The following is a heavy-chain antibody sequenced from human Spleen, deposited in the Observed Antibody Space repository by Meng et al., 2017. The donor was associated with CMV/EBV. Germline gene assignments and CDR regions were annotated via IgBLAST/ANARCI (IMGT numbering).Heavy chain of an antibody. CDR3: AKAGTTVTAAYYFDY. CDR1: GFTFSGYS. CDR2: ISGSSSDI. Sequence: SGFTFSGYSMNWVRQAPGKGLDWVSSISGSSSDIYYADSVKGRFTISRDNSKNTLYLQMNSLRAEDTAVYYCAKAGTTVTAAYYFDYWGQGTLVTVSS. J-gene: IGHJ4*02. D-gene: IGHD4-11*01. V-gene: IGHV3-21*01.